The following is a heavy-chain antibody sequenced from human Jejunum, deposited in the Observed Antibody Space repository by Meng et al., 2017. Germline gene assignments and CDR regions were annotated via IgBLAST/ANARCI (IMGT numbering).Heavy chain of an antibody. V-gene: IGHV3-72*01. CDR2: IRDKGNSYTT. CDR1: GFTFSDHY. CDR3: VRVAVGPSAYDY. J-gene: IGHJ4*02. Sequence: GESLKTSCAASGFTFSDHYMDWVRQAPGKGLDWVGRIRDKGNSYTTEYAASVKGRFTISRDDSKNSLYLQMNSLKIEDTAMYYCVRVAVGPSAYDYWGQGTLVTVSS. D-gene: IGHD1-26*01.